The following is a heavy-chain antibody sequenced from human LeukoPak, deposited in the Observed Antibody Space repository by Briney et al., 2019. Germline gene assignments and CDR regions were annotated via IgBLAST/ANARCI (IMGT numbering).Heavy chain of an antibody. J-gene: IGHJ4*02. D-gene: IGHD1-7*01. CDR2: ISWNSGST. Sequence: PGRSLRLSCAVSGFTFEDSAMHWVRQAPGKGLEWVSGISWNSGSTGYADSVKGRFTIFRDNAKNSLYLQMNSLRPEDAALYYCAKDIGFRTGTTAPDYWGQGTLVTVSP. CDR1: GFTFEDSA. V-gene: IGHV3-9*01. CDR3: AKDIGFRTGTTAPDY.